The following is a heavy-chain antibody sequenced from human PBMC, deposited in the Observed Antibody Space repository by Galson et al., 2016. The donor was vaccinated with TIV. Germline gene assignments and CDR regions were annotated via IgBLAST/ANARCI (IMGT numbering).Heavy chain of an antibody. CDR2: IIPLFGTP. CDR3: ARESRVYGSQFDD. D-gene: IGHD3-10*01. CDR1: GVIFTNFA. V-gene: IGHV1-69*13. J-gene: IGHJ4*02. Sequence: SVKVPCKASGVIFTNFAISWVRQAPGQGLEWMGRIIPLFGTPNYAQKFQGRVTITADDSTSTSYMELSSLRYEDTAVYYCARESRVYGSQFDDWGQGTLVTVSS.